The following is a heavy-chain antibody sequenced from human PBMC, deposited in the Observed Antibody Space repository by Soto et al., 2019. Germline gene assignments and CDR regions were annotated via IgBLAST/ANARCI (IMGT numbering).Heavy chain of an antibody. CDR1: GFTFTGSA. Sequence: QMQLVQSGPEVKKPGTSVKVSCTASGFTFTGSAVQWVRQARGQRLEWIGWLVVDSGKTNYAQRFQERVTITRGVSTSTAYMELSSLRSEDTAVYYCARDNSQDYGTPAASSWFHPWGQGTPVTVSS. D-gene: IGHD4-17*01. CDR3: ARDNSQDYGTPAASSWFHP. J-gene: IGHJ5*02. CDR2: LVVDSGKT. V-gene: IGHV1-58*01.